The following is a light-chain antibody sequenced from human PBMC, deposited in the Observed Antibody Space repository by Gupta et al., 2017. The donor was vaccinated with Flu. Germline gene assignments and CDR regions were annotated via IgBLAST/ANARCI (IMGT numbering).Light chain of an antibody. CDR1: SNDVGTYNL. Sequence: QSALTQPASVSGSPGQPITISCTGTSNDVGTYNLGSWYQQHPGKAPKLMIYEGTKRPAGVSNRFSGSRSGNTASLTISGLQAEDEADYYCCSYAGSNTYLIFGGGTKVTVL. V-gene: IGLV2-23*01. CDR3: CSYAGSNTYLI. CDR2: EGT. J-gene: IGLJ2*01.